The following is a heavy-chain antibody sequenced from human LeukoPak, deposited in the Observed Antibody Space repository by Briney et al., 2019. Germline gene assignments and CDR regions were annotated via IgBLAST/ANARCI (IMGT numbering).Heavy chain of an antibody. Sequence: ASVKVSCKASGGTFSSYAISWVRQAPGQGLEWMGRIIPIFGTANYAQKFQGRVTITTDESTSTAYMELSSLRSEDTAVYYCARGSSWPLNWFDPWGQGTLVTVSS. V-gene: IGHV1-69*05. CDR2: IIPIFGTA. CDR3: ARGSSWPLNWFDP. D-gene: IGHD6-13*01. J-gene: IGHJ5*02. CDR1: GGTFSSYA.